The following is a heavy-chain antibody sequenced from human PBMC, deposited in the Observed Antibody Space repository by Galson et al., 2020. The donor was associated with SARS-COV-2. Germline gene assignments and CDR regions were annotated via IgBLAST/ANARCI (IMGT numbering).Heavy chain of an antibody. Sequence: GGSMRLSCAASELPFSNYGLHWVRQAPGKGLEWVADISYDGSNEYYADSVKGRFTISRDNSKNTLYLQMNTLRGEDTAVYYCAIGGFIYGYNYYYYMDVWGKGTTVTISS. CDR3: AIGGFIYGYNYYYYMDV. D-gene: IGHD5-18*01. J-gene: IGHJ6*03. V-gene: IGHV3-30*03. CDR1: ELPFSNYG. CDR2: ISYDGSNE.